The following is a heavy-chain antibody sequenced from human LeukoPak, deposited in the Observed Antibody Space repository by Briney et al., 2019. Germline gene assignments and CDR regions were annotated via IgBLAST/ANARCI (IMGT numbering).Heavy chain of an antibody. J-gene: IGHJ5*02. D-gene: IGHD1-26*01. CDR1: GGSFSGYY. CDR2: INHSGST. Sequence: SETLSLTCAVYGGSFSGYYWSWIRQPPGKGLEWIGEINHSGSTNYNPSLKGRVTISVDTSKNQFSLKLSSVTAADTAVYYCARAPLYRTWFDPWGQGTLVTVSS. V-gene: IGHV4-34*01. CDR3: ARAPLYRTWFDP.